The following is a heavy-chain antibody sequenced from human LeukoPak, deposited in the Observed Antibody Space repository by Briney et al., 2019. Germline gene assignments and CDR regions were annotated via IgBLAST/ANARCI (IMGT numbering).Heavy chain of an antibody. V-gene: IGHV1-2*02. CDR1: GYTFTGYY. J-gene: IGHJ4*02. D-gene: IGHD3-22*01. CDR2: INPNSGGT. Sequence: ALVKVSCKASGYTFTGYYMHWVRQAPGQGLEWMGWINPNSGGTNYAQKFQGRVTMTRDTSISTAYMELSRLRSDDTAVYYCARGGYYDSSPRWYWGQGTLVTVSS. CDR3: ARGGYYDSSPRWY.